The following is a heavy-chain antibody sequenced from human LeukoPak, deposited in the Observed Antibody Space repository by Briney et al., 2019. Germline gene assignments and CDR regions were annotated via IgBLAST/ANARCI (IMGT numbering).Heavy chain of an antibody. CDR1: GYTLTGYY. D-gene: IGHD1-26*01. V-gene: IGHV1-2*02. CDR3: ARVVGANHDAFDI. Sequence: ASVKVSCKASGYTLTGYYMHWVRQAPGQGLEWMGWINPNSGGTSYAQKFQGRVTMTRDMSTSTVYMELSSLRSEDTAVYYCARVVGANHDAFDIWGQGTMVTVSS. CDR2: INPNSGGT. J-gene: IGHJ3*02.